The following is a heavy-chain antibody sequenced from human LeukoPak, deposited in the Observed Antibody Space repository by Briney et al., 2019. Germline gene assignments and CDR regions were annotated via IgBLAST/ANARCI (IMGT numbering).Heavy chain of an antibody. Sequence: GGSLRLSCAASGFTFSSYGMHWVRQAPGKGLEWVAVISYDGSNKYYADSVKGRFTISRDNSKNTLYLRMNSLRAEDTAVYYCAKSSLGFPPDYWGQGTLVTVSS. CDR2: ISYDGSNK. CDR1: GFTFSSYG. D-gene: IGHD3-16*01. J-gene: IGHJ4*02. CDR3: AKSSLGFPPDY. V-gene: IGHV3-30*18.